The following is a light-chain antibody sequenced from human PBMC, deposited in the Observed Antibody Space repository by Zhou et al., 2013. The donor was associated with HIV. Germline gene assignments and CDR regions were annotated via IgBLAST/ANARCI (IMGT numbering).Light chain of an antibody. Sequence: AIRMTQSPSSFSASTGDRVTITCRASQGISSYLAWYQQKPGKAPKLLIYAASTLQSGVPSRFXGSGSGTDFTLTISCLQPEDLXLITCXKVLXLTLHSPFG. CDR3: XKVLXLTLHSP. J-gene: IGKJ3*01. CDR2: AAS. CDR1: QGISSY. V-gene: IGKV1-8*01.